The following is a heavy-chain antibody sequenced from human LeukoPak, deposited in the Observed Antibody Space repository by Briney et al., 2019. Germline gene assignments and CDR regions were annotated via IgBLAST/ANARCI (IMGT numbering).Heavy chain of an antibody. D-gene: IGHD3-10*01. CDR3: ARRDYGLGSFFGIDY. CDR1: GFTFSSYT. J-gene: IGHJ4*02. CDR2: TSGDSSTI. V-gene: IGHV3-48*02. Sequence: GGSLRLSCAASGFTFSSYTMHWVRQAPGKGLEWISCTSGDSSTIYYADSVKGRFTISRDNARNSLYLQMNSLRDEDTAVYYCARRDYGLGSFFGIDYWGQGTLVTVSS.